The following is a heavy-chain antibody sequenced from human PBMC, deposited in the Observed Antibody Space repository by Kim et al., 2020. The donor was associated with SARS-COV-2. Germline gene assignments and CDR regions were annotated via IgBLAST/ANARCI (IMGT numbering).Heavy chain of an antibody. J-gene: IGHJ5*02. V-gene: IGHV4-30-2*01. D-gene: IGHD3-3*01. CDR3: ARDEGSGYDFWSGYYH. Sequence: SRKSRVTISVDRSKNQFSLKLSAVTAADTAVYYCARDEGSGYDFWSGYYHWGQGTLVTVSS.